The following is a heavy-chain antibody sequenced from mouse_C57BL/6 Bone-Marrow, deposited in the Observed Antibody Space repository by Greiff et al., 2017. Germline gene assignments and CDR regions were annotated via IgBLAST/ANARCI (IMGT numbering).Heavy chain of an antibody. CDR1: GYTFTSYG. V-gene: IGHV1-81*01. CDR3: ARRLTDYFDY. Sequence: QVQLQQPGAELARPGASVKLSCKASGYTFTSYGISWVKQRTGQGLEWIGEIYPSSGNTYYNEKFKGKATLTADKSSSTAYMELRSLTSEDSAVYFCARRLTDYFDYWGQGTTLTVSA. J-gene: IGHJ2*01. CDR2: IYPSSGNT.